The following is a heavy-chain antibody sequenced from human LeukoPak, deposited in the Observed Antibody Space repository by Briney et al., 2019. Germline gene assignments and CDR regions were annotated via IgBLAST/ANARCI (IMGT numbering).Heavy chain of an antibody. J-gene: IGHJ3*02. V-gene: IGHV4-39*01. Sequence: SETLSLTCTVSGGSISSSSYYWGWIRQPPGKGLEWIGSIYYSGSTYYNPSLKSRVTISVDTSKNQFSLKLSSVTAADTAVYYCARSEYSTTVKAGAFDIWGQGTMVTVSS. CDR1: GGSISSSSYY. CDR3: ARSEYSTTVKAGAFDI. CDR2: IYYSGST. D-gene: IGHD4-17*01.